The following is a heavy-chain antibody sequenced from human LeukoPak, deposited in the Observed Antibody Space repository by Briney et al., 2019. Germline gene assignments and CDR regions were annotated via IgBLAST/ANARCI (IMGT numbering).Heavy chain of an antibody. Sequence: PGGSLRLSCAPSGFTINIYAMTWVRQAPGKGLEGVSSITVNGGGISYADSVKGRFTISRDNSKNTLYLQMSSLRAEDTAVYYCAKDPNGDYVGAFDGWDRGTRVTVSS. J-gene: IGHJ3*01. CDR1: GFTINIYA. CDR2: ITVNGGGI. V-gene: IGHV3-23*01. CDR3: AKDPNGDYVGAFDG. D-gene: IGHD4-17*01.